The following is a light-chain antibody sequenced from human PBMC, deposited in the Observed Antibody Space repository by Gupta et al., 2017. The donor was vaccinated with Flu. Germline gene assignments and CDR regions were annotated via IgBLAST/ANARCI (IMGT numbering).Light chain of an antibody. CDR2: QYN. V-gene: IGLV3-1*01. CDR1: KLGDKD. J-gene: IGLJ3*02. Sequence: SYDLTQPPSVSVSPGQTASITCFGAKLGDKDASWYQQRPGQSPLLVIFQYNKRPSGIPERFSGSNSANAATLTITETQAMDEADYYCQAWDSRNGWVFGGGTTLTVL. CDR3: QAWDSRNGWV.